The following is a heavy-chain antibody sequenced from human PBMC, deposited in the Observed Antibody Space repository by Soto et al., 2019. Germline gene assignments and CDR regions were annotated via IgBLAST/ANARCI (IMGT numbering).Heavy chain of an antibody. V-gene: IGHV1-2*02. CDR3: ARDSGIPGRYWYFGL. J-gene: IGHJ2*01. Sequence: QVQLVQSGAEVKKPGASVKVSCTTYGYTFSDYFLHWVRQAPGQGPEWMGFINPKRGGTEYAQKFQGRVTMTRDTSSSTVYMDLSGLTSDDTAIYYCARDSGIPGRYWYFGLWGRSTLVTVSS. CDR2: INPKRGGT. D-gene: IGHD2-21*01. CDR1: GYTFSDYF.